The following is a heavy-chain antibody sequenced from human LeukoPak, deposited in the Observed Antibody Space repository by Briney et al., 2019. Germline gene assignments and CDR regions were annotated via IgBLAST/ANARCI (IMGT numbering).Heavy chain of an antibody. V-gene: IGHV4-39*07. J-gene: IGHJ3*02. CDR3: VSNRQRWVDI. CDR1: GGSISSSSYY. Sequence: SETLSLTCTVSGGSISSSSYYWGWIRQPPGKGLEWIGSIYYSGSTYYNPSLKSRVTISVDTSKNQFSLKLSSVTAADTAVYYCVSNRQRWVDIWGQGTMVTVSS. CDR2: IYYSGST. D-gene: IGHD2/OR15-2a*01.